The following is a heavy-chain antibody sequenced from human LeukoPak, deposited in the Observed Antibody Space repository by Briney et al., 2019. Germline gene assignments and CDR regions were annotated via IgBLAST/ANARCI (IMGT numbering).Heavy chain of an antibody. CDR1: GFTFDDYA. CDR2: INWNSGSV. J-gene: IGHJ1*01. V-gene: IGHV3-9*01. CDR3: AKNFWASSSLVQH. Sequence: PGGSLRLSCAASGFTFDDYAMHWVRQAPGKGLEWVSGINWNSGSVVYADSVKGRFTISRDNAKHSLYLQMNSLRTEGTSFYYCAKNFWASSSLVQHWGQGTQVTVSS. D-gene: IGHD6-13*01.